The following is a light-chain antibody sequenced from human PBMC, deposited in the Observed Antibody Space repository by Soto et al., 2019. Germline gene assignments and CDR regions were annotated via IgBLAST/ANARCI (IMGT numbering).Light chain of an antibody. CDR3: QKYSSVPV. J-gene: IGKJ3*01. Sequence: DIQMTQSPTSLSASVGDRVTITCRASQGIRNFVAWYQQKPGKAPKLLIYAASTLQSGVPSRFSGSGSGTDFTLTITSLQPEDVPTYSCQKYSSVPVFGPGTKVEIK. CDR1: QGIRNF. CDR2: AAS. V-gene: IGKV1-27*01.